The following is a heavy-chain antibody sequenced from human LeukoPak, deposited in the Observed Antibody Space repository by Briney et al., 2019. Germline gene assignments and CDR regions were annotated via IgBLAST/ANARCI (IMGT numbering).Heavy chain of an antibody. D-gene: IGHD3-22*01. CDR2: INHSGST. CDR1: GGSFSGYY. Sequence: SETLSLTCAVYGGSFSGYYWSWLRQPPGKGLEWIGEINHSGSTNYNPSLKSQVTISVDTSKNQFSLKLSSVTAADTAVYYCARGRTNYYDSSGYYLPYFDYWGQGTLVTVSS. V-gene: IGHV4-34*01. J-gene: IGHJ4*02. CDR3: ARGRTNYYDSSGYYLPYFDY.